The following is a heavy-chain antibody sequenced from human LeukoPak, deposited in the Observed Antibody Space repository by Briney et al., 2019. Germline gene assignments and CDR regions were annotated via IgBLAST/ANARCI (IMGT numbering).Heavy chain of an antibody. V-gene: IGHV4-59*01. CDR2: IYYSGST. CDR1: GGSTSSYY. J-gene: IGHJ6*03. CDR3: ARSAGYQLLEGYYCYMDV. Sequence: SETLSLTCTVSGGSTSSYYWSWIRQPPGKGLEWIGYIYYSGSTNYNPSLKSRVTMSVDTSKNQFSLKLSSVTAADTAVYYCARSAGYQLLEGYYCYMDVWGKGTTVTVSS. D-gene: IGHD2-2*01.